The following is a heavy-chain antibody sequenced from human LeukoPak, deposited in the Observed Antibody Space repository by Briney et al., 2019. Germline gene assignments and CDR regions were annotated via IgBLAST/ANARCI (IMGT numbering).Heavy chain of an antibody. J-gene: IGHJ5*02. D-gene: IGHD6-6*01. Sequence: ASETLSLTCTVSGGSITSGSYYWSWVRQPAGKGLEWIGRIYTSGSTNYNPSLKSRVTISVDTSKNQFSLKLSSVTAADTAVYYCARDLGYSSSSGDWFDPWGQGTLVTVSS. V-gene: IGHV4-61*02. CDR2: IYTSGST. CDR1: GGSITSGSYY. CDR3: ARDLGYSSSSGDWFDP.